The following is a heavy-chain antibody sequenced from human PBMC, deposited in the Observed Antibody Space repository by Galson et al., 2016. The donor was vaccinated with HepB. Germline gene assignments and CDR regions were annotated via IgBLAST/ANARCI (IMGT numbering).Heavy chain of an antibody. CDR1: GYTFTTYF. D-gene: IGHD6-19*01. V-gene: IGHV1-46*03. CDR3: ARDDSTGWTQNP. Sequence: SVKVSCKASGYTFTTYFMHWVRQAPGQGLAWMGFIHPNGGRTTYAQRFQDRVTISRNMSTTTVYMELSSLTSEDTAVYYCARDDSTGWTQNPWGQGTLVIVSS. J-gene: IGHJ5*02. CDR2: IHPNGGRT.